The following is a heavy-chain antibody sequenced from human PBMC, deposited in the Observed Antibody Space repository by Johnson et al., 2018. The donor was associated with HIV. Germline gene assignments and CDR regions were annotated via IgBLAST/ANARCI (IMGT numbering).Heavy chain of an antibody. J-gene: IGHJ3*02. V-gene: IGHV3-30*03. CDR2: ISYDGSNK. Sequence: QEQLVESGGGVVQPGRSLRLSCAASGSTFSSYGMAWVRQAPGKGLEWVALISYDGSNKYYADSVKGRFTISRDNSKNTLYLQMNSLRAEDTAVYYCAGAPLRHDAFDIWGQGTMVTVSS. CDR1: GSTFSSYG. D-gene: IGHD4-17*01. CDR3: AGAPLRHDAFDI.